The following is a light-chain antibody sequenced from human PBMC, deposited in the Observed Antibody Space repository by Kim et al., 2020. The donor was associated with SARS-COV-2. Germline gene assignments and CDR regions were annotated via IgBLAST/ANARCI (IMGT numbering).Light chain of an antibody. CDR3: QQFYNWPPIT. J-gene: IGKJ5*01. CDR2: GAS. V-gene: IGKV3-15*01. Sequence: SPGERATHSGRASQSVSSNLAGYQQKPGQAPRLLLYGASTRATGVPARFSGSGSGTEFTLTISSLQSEDSAVYYCQQFYNWPPITFGQGTRLEIK. CDR1: QSVSSN.